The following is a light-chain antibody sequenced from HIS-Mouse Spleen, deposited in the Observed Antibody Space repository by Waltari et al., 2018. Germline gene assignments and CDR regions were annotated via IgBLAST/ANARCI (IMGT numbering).Light chain of an antibody. CDR2: GAS. V-gene: IGKV3-15*01. CDR1: QSVSSN. J-gene: IGKJ1*01. CDR3: QQYNNWWT. Sequence: EIVMKQSPATLSVSPGERATPYCRASQSVSSNLAWYQQKPGQDPRILIYGASTRATGIPDRFSGSGSGTEFTLTISSMQSEDFAVYYCQQYNNWWTFGQGTKV.